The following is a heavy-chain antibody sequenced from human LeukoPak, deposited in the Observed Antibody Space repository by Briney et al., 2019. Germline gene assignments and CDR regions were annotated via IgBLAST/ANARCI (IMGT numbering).Heavy chain of an antibody. CDR1: GFTFSSHW. J-gene: IGHJ4*02. Sequence: AGGSLRLSCAASGFTFSSHWMHWVRQAPGKGLVWVSRINSDGSSTSYADSVKGRFTIFRDNAKNTLYLQMNSLRAEDTAVYYCAKDRGSGSYFGDYWGQGTLVTVSS. V-gene: IGHV3-74*01. CDR3: AKDRGSGSYFGDY. CDR2: INSDGSST. D-gene: IGHD3-10*01.